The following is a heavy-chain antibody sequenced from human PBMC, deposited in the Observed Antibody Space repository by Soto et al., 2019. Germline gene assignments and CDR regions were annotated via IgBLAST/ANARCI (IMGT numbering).Heavy chain of an antibody. CDR2: ISAYNGNT. V-gene: IGHV1-18*01. CDR3: ARDGRYSGSYGGYYFDY. J-gene: IGHJ4*02. D-gene: IGHD1-26*01. Sequence: QVQLVQSGAEVKKPGASVKVSCKASGYIFTSYGISWVRQAPGQGLEWMGWISAYNGNTNYAQKIQGRVTMTTDTTTSTAYMELRSLRSDDTAVYYCARDGRYSGSYGGYYFDYWGQGTLVTVSS. CDR1: GYIFTSYG.